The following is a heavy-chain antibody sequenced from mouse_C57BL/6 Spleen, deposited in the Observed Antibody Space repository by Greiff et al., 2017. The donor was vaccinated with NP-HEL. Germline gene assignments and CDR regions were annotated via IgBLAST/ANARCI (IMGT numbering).Heavy chain of an antibody. J-gene: IGHJ4*01. CDR2: INPYNGGT. Sequence: EVQLQQSGPVLVKPGASVKMSCKASGYTFTDYYMNWVKQSHGKSLEWIGVINPYNGGTSYNQKFKGKATLTVDKSSSTAYMELNSLTSEDSAVYYCARKDLDYYSIDYWGQGTSVTVSS. CDR1: GYTFTDYY. V-gene: IGHV1-19*01. CDR3: ARKDLDYYSIDY.